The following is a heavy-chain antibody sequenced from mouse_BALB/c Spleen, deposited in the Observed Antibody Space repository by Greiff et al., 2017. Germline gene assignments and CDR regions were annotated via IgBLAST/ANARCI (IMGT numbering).Heavy chain of an antibody. D-gene: IGHD1-2*01. J-gene: IGHJ2*01. CDR1: GYTFTSYT. CDR2: INPSSGYT. Sequence: QVQLQQSAAELARPGASVKMSCKASGYTFTSYTMHWVKQRPGQGLEWIGYINPSSGYTEYNQKFKDKTTLTADKSSSTAYMQLSSLTSEDSAVYFCARGVDLITTASYYFDYWGQGTTLTVSS. V-gene: IGHV1-4*02. CDR3: ARGVDLITTASYYFDY.